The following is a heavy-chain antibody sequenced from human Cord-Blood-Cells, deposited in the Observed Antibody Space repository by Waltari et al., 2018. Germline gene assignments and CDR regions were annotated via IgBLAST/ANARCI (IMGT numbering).Heavy chain of an antibody. D-gene: IGHD2-2*01. CDR3: ARGDCSSTSCYAFDI. V-gene: IGHV5-51*03. CDR1: GYSFTSYW. J-gene: IGHJ3*02. Sequence: EVQLVQSGAEVKKPGESLKISCTGSGYSFTSYWIGWVRPMPGKGLEWMGIIYPGDSDTRYSPSFQGQVTISADKSISTAYLQWSSLKASDTTMYYCARGDCSSTSCYAFDIWGQGTMVTVSS. CDR2: IYPGDSDT.